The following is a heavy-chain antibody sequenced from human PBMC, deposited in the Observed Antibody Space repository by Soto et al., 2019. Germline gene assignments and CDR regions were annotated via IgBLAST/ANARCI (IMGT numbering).Heavy chain of an antibody. D-gene: IGHD6-6*01. CDR3: ATVGSSSMGGVYYGMDV. CDR1: AYTFTSYY. CDR2: MNPNSGNT. V-gene: IGHV1-8*01. Sequence: ASLKVSCKASAYTFTSYYINWVRQATGQGLEWMGWMNPNSGNTGYAQKFQGRVTMTRNTSISTAYMELSSLRSEDTAVYYCATVGSSSMGGVYYGMDVWGQGTTVTVSS. J-gene: IGHJ6*02.